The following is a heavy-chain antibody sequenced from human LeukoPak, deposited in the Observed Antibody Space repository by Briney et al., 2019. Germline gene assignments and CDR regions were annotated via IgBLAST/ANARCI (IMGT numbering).Heavy chain of an antibody. CDR1: GDSISSYY. CDR2: IYYNGIT. J-gene: IGHJ4*02. D-gene: IGHD1-26*01. Sequence: SETLSLTCTVFGDSISSYYWSWIRQPPGKGLEWIGSIYYNGITSYNPSPKSRVIISVHTSKNQFSLKLSSVPAADAAVYYCARDQSGSYIFDYWGQGTLVTVSS. V-gene: IGHV4-59*01. CDR3: ARDQSGSYIFDY.